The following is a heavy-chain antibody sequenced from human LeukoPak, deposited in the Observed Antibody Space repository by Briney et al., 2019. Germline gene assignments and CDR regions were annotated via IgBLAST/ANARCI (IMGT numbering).Heavy chain of an antibody. CDR2: IKHAGSEK. J-gene: IGHJ4*02. Sequence: GGSLRLSCAASGFTFSSYWMSWVRQAPGKGLEWVANIKHAGSEKYYVDSVKGRFTISRDNAKNSLYLQMNSLRAEDTAVYYCARWSRDYYDSSGYYSDYWGQGTLVAVSS. D-gene: IGHD3-22*01. CDR3: ARWSRDYYDSSGYYSDY. CDR1: GFTFSSYW. V-gene: IGHV3-7*01.